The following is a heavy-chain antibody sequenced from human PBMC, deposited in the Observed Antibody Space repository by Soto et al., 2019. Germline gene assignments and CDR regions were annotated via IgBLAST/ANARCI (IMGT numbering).Heavy chain of an antibody. J-gene: IGHJ4*02. V-gene: IGHV1-69*13. Sequence: SVKVSCKASGGTFISYAIRSLRQGPGQVLEWMGGIIPIFGTANYAQKFQGRVTITADESTSTAYMELSSLRSEDTAVYYCARGYYDSSGYYYAYWGQGTLVTSPQ. D-gene: IGHD3-22*01. CDR3: ARGYYDSSGYYYAY. CDR2: IIPIFGTA. CDR1: GGTFISYA.